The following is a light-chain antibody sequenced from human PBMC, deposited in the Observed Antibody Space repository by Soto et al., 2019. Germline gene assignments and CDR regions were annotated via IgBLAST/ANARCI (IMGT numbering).Light chain of an antibody. Sequence: QSALTQPASVSGSPGQSITISCTGTSGDVGGYNYVSWYQQHPGKAPQLMIFEVNNRPSGVSNRFSCSRSGNTASLTIAGVQAADEDDYYCSTYRSGNTLVVFGGGTKLTVL. V-gene: IGLV2-14*01. CDR1: SGDVGGYNY. CDR3: STYRSGNTLVV. J-gene: IGLJ2*01. CDR2: EVN.